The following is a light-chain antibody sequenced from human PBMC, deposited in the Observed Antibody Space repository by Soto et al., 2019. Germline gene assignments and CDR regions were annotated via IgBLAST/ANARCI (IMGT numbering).Light chain of an antibody. Sequence: IHFTQSPSFLSASVGDRVTITCRASQDISDYLAWYQQRPGKAPKLLIYAASTLQSGVPSRFSGSGSGTEFTLTISSLQPEDFATYSCQQLNSHPLTFGGGSNVDI. CDR3: QQLNSHPLT. CDR2: AAS. V-gene: IGKV1-9*01. J-gene: IGKJ4*01. CDR1: QDISDY.